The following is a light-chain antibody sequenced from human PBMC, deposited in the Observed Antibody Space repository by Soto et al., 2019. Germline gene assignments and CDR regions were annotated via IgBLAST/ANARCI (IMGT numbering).Light chain of an antibody. Sequence: EIVLTQSPATLSLSPGERATLSCRASQSIATYLGWYQQKPGQPPRLLIYSASNRATGIPTRFSGSGSGTDFTLTISSLEPEDFSVYYCQQRYNWPVTFGQGTRLEIK. V-gene: IGKV3-11*01. CDR3: QQRYNWPVT. CDR2: SAS. CDR1: QSIATY. J-gene: IGKJ5*01.